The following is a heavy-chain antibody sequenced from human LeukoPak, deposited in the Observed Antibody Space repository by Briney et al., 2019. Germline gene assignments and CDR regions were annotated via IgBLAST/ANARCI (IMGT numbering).Heavy chain of an antibody. D-gene: IGHD3-22*01. CDR2: ISTRSSYI. CDR3: ARSAGVVSGYYFDY. J-gene: IGHJ4*02. CDR1: GFTFSSFG. V-gene: IGHV3-21*01. Sequence: GGSLRLTFAASGFTFSSFGMNWVRQVPGKGLERISSISTRSSYIYYADSLKGRFTISSDNTKNSLYLQMNSLRAEDTAVYYCARSAGVVSGYYFDYWGQGSLVTVSS.